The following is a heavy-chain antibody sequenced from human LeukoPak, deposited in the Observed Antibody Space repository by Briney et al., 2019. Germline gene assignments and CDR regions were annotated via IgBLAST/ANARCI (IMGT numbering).Heavy chain of an antibody. Sequence: GESLKISWKGSGYSFTSYWIGWVRQMPGKGLEWMGIIYPGDSDTRYSPSFQGQVTISADKSISTAYLQWSSLKASDTAMYYCARRYCSGGSCYSTFDYWGQGTLVTVSS. CDR2: IYPGDSDT. D-gene: IGHD2-15*01. J-gene: IGHJ4*02. V-gene: IGHV5-51*01. CDR1: GYSFTSYW. CDR3: ARRYCSGGSCYSTFDY.